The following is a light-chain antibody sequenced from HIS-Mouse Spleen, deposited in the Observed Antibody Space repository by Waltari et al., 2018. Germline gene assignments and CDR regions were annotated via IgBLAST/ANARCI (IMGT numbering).Light chain of an antibody. CDR2: RDN. CDR1: SSNIGRNY. Sequence: QSVLTQPPSASGTPGQRVTISCSGSSSNIGRNYVYWYQQLPGTAPQLIIYRDNRRPSGVPDRCAGAKSGTSTSLAISGRRSEDEADYYCAAWDDSLSGPVFGGGTKLTVL. V-gene: IGLV1-47*01. CDR3: AAWDDSLSGPV. J-gene: IGLJ2*01.